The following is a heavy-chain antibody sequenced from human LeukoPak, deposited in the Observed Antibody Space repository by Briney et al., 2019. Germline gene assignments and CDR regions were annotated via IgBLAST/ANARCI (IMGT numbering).Heavy chain of an antibody. CDR3: AREELGSSLGFDP. CDR1: GFTFSSYT. J-gene: IGHJ5*02. Sequence: GGSLRLSCAASGFTFSSYTIHWVRQPPGKGLKWVSVISFDGSNKYSADSLKGRFTISRDNSKNTLYLQMNSLRAEDTAVYYCAREELGSSLGFDPWGQGTLVTVSS. D-gene: IGHD3-16*01. V-gene: IGHV3-30-3*01. CDR2: ISFDGSNK.